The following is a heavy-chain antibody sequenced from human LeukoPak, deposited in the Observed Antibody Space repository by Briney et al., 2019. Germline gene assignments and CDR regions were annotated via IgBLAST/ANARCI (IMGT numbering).Heavy chain of an antibody. J-gene: IGHJ4*02. CDR2: IYYSGSS. Sequence: SETLSLTCSVSGGSISSSSSYWGWIRQPPGKGLEWIGSIYYSGSSFDNPALKSRVTISVDTSKNQFSLKLSSVTAADTAVFYCTRQGSLGTSGYYYWGQETLVTVSS. CDR1: GGSISSSSSY. V-gene: IGHV4-39*01. CDR3: TRQGSLGTSGYYY. D-gene: IGHD3-22*01.